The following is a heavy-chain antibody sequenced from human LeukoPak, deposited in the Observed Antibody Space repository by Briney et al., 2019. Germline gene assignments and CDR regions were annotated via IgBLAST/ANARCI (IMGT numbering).Heavy chain of an antibody. V-gene: IGHV3-23*01. D-gene: IGHD6-13*01. J-gene: IGHJ4*02. CDR3: AKGPPLAEVATSSFDT. Sequence: PGGSLRLSCAASGFTFNIYGMSWVRQAPGKGLEWVSTISSGGDRTYYADSVKGRFTISRDNSKNTLYLQMDSLRVDDTAVYYCAKGPPLAEVATSSFDTWGQGTLVTASS. CDR1: GFTFNIYG. CDR2: ISSGGDRT.